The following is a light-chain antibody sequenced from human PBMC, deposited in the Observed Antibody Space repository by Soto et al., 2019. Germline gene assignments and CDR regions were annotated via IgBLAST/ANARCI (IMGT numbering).Light chain of an antibody. CDR1: QSIGDH. Sequence: DLQMTQSPSSLSASVGDRVTITCRASQSIGDHLNWYQQKPGKAPKLLIYAASSLHSWVPSRFNGRGSGTEFTLTISSLEPEDFGTYYCQQRGAFGGGTRVEIK. CDR2: AAS. V-gene: IGKV1-39*01. CDR3: QQRGA. J-gene: IGKJ4*01.